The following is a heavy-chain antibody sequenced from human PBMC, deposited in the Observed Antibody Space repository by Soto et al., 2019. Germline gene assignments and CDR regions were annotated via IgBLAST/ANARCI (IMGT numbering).Heavy chain of an antibody. J-gene: IGHJ4*02. Sequence: ALVQVSCKASGYRFTGYYMHWVRQAHGQGLECMGWINPNSGGTNYAQKFQGSDTMTRATSISTAYMELSRLRSEDTAVYYCARIHRRAAAGTLDYWGQGTLVTVSS. CDR3: ARIHRRAAAGTLDY. CDR2: INPNSGGT. D-gene: IGHD6-13*01. CDR1: GYRFTGYY. V-gene: IGHV1-2*02.